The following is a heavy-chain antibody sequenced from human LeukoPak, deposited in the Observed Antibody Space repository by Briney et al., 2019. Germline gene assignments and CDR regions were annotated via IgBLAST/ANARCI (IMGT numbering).Heavy chain of an antibody. Sequence: ASVKVSCKASGYTFTGYYMHWVRQAPGQGLEWMGWINPNSGGTNYAQKFQGRVTMTRDTSISTAYMELSRLRSDDTAVYYCARNGIGSDIVVVPDHWGQGTLVTVPS. D-gene: IGHD2-2*01. CDR2: INPNSGGT. J-gene: IGHJ4*02. V-gene: IGHV1-2*02. CDR3: ARNGIGSDIVVVPDH. CDR1: GYTFTGYY.